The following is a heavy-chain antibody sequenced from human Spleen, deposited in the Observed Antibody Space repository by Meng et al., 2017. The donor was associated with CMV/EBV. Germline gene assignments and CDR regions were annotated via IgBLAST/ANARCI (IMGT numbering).Heavy chain of an antibody. CDR1: GGSISSYY. V-gene: IGHV4-59*12. J-gene: IGHJ3*02. Sequence: SETLSLTCTVSGGSISSYYWSWIRQPPGKGLEWIGYIYYSGSTNYNPSLKSRVTISVDTSKNQFSLKLSSVTAADTAVYYCARDAGHDFWTHAFDIWGQGTMVTVSS. CDR2: IYYSGST. CDR3: ARDAGHDFWTHAFDI. D-gene: IGHD3-3*01.